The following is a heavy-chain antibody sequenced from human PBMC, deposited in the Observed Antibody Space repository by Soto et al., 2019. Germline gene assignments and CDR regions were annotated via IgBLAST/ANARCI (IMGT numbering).Heavy chain of an antibody. Sequence: PGGSLRLSCAASGFTFSSYWMSWVRQAPGKGLEWVANIKQDGSEKYYVDSVKGRFTISRDNAKNSLYLQMNSLRAEDTAVYYCAREYYYGSGTPCYFDYWGQGTLVTVSS. V-gene: IGHV3-7*01. J-gene: IGHJ4*02. CDR1: GFTFSSYW. D-gene: IGHD3-10*01. CDR3: AREYYYGSGTPCYFDY. CDR2: IKQDGSEK.